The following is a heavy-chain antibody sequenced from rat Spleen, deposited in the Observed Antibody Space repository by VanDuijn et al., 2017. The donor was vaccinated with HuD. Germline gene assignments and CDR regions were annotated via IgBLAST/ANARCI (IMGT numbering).Heavy chain of an antibody. J-gene: IGHJ3*01. V-gene: IGHV5S13*01. D-gene: IGHD1-11*01. CDR2: ISSDGDNT. CDR1: GLTFSDYD. Sequence: EMQLVESDGGLVQPGRSLKLSCAVSGLTFSDYDMAWVRQAPTKGLEWIASISSDGDNTYYRDSVKGRFTISRDNAKNTQYLQMDSLRSEDTATYYCARHGGLRNWFAYWGQGTLVTVSS. CDR3: ARHGGLRNWFAY.